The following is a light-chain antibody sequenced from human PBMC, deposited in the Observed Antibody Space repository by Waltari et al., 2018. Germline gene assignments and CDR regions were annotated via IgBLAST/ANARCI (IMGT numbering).Light chain of an antibody. CDR3: QQYHNWPPWT. Sequence: EIVMTQSPATLSVSPGERATLSCRASQSISTNLAWYQQKSGQAPRLLIHSASTRATGIPASVSGSGSGTEFTLTISSLQSEDSGVYYCQQYHNWPPWTFGQGTKVEIK. CDR1: QSISTN. V-gene: IGKV3-15*01. CDR2: SAS. J-gene: IGKJ1*01.